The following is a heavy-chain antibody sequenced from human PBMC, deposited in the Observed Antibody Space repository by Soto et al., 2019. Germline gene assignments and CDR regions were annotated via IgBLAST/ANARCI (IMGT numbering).Heavy chain of an antibody. CDR2: IYYTGST. J-gene: IGHJ6*03. D-gene: IGHD3-16*01. V-gene: IGHV4-31*03. Sequence: QVQLQESGPGLVKPSQTLSLTCTVAGGSSTSGADYWTWIRLYPGKGMEWIGYIYYTGSTAYNPSHQSRLSISVDTSKDQFSLNLSSVTGADTAVDYGARRRAFVRWALVWGYMDVWGKGTTVTVSS. CDR1: GGSSTSGADY. CDR3: ARRRAFVRWALVWGYMDV.